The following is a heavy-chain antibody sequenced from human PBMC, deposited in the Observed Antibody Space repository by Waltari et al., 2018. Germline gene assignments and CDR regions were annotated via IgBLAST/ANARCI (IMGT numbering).Heavy chain of an antibody. Sequence: QLQLQESGPGLVKPSETLSLTCTVSGGSISRSNYYWGWIRQPPGKGLDWIASIYHGGSTYYNPSLKSRVTLSGETSKNQFSLKLTSGTAADTAVYYCARIYGSGSPIPSVDYWGQGTLVTVSS. D-gene: IGHD3-10*01. CDR2: IYHGGST. J-gene: IGHJ4*02. CDR3: ARIYGSGSPIPSVDY. CDR1: GGSISRSNYY. V-gene: IGHV4-39*01.